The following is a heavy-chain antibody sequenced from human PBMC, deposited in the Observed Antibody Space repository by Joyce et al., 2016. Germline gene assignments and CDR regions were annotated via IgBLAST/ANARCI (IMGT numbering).Heavy chain of an antibody. CDR1: GYTFNSYG. J-gene: IGHJ4*02. CDR2: ISAYNGNT. CDR3: ARQYYDYVWGSYRYLDY. V-gene: IGHV1-18*01. Sequence: QVQLVQSGAEVKKPGASVKVSCKASGYTFNSYGISWVRQAPGQGLEWMGWISAYNGNTNSAQKLQGRGTMTTDTSTSTAYMELRSLRSDDTAVYYCARQYYDYVWGSYRYLDYWGQGTLVTVSS. D-gene: IGHD3-16*02.